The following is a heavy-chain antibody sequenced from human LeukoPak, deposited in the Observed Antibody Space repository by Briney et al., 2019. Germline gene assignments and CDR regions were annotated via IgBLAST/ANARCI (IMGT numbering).Heavy chain of an antibody. V-gene: IGHV3-23*01. CDR1: GFTFSSYG. CDR3: AKTDCTSTSCYIGWFDP. CDR2: ISPSGDNT. J-gene: IGHJ5*02. Sequence: GGSLRLSCAASGFTFSSYGMSWVRQAPGKGLEWVSAISPSGDNTYYADSMKGRFTISRDNSRNTLYLQVNTLRAADTALYYCAKTDCTSTSCYIGWFDPWGQGTLVTVSS. D-gene: IGHD2-2*02.